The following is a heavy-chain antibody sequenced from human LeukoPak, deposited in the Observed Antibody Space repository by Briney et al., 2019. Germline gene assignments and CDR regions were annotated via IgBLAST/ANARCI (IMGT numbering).Heavy chain of an antibody. CDR2: ISYGGSNK. CDR1: GFTFSSYA. V-gene: IGHV3-30-3*01. D-gene: IGHD6-19*01. CDR3: ARNSVQWLVLYYYGMDV. J-gene: IGHJ6*02. Sequence: TGGSLRLSCAASGFTFSSYAMHWVRQAPGKGLEWVAVISYGGSNKYYADSVKGRFTISRDNSKNTLYLQMNSLRAEDAAVYYCARNSVQWLVLYYYGMDVWGQGTTVTVSS.